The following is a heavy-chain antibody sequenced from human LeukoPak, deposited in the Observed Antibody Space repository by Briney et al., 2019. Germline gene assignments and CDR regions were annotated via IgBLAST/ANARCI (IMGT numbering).Heavy chain of an antibody. CDR1: ESTFSSFP. V-gene: IGHV3-21*01. CDR2: ISSSGSLI. Sequence: GGSLRLSXTASESTFSSFPMSWVRQAPGRGLEWISSISSSGSLIYYADSLKGRITVSRGNAKNSLYVQMSSLRAEDTAVYYCAKIGVSGQWYFDLWGRGTLVTVSS. CDR3: AKIGVSGQWYFDL. D-gene: IGHD5/OR15-5a*01. J-gene: IGHJ2*01.